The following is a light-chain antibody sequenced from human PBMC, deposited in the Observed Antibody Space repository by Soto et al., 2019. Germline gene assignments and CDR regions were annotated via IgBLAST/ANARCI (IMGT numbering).Light chain of an antibody. CDR2: QAS. V-gene: IGKV1-5*03. CDR1: QSISVW. J-gene: IGKJ1*01. Sequence: DIQMTQSPSTLSASVGERVTITCRASQSISVWLAWYQQKPGKAPNLLIYQASSLESGVPTRFSGSGSGTDFHLTISRLQPDDVATYYCQQYNVPWPFGQGTKVEIK. CDR3: QQYNVPWP.